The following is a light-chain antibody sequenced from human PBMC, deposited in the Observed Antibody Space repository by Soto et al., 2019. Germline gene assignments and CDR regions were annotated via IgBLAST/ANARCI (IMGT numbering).Light chain of an antibody. CDR1: QSVGGH. J-gene: IGKJ5*01. CDR2: DAS. CDR3: QQSHIWPPIT. V-gene: IGKV3-11*01. Sequence: EIVLTQSPATLSLSPGERATVSCRASQSVGGHLAWYQQRPGQAPRLLIHDASTRAICIPVRFSGSVSGTDFTLTISSLETEDSAIYYCQQSHIWPPITFGQGTRLEIK.